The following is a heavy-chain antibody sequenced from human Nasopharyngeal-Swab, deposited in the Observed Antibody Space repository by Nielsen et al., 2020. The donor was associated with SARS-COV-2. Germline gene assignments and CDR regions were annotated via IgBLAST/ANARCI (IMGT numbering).Heavy chain of an antibody. V-gene: IGHV4-59*08. J-gene: IGHJ4*02. CDR2: IYNSGST. CDR1: GGSLDFYY. CDR3: ARHNANYGDFAY. D-gene: IGHD4-17*01. Sequence: ESLKISCTVSGGSLDFYYWSWIRQPPGKGLEWIGYIYNSGSTNYSPSLRSRLTISVDTSKNQFSLSLSSVTAADTAMYYCARHNANYGDFAYWGQGILVTVSS.